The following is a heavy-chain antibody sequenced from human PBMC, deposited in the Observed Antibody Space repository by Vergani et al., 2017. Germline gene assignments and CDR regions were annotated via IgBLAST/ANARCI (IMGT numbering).Heavy chain of an antibody. Sequence: EVQLVESGGGLVKPGGSLRLSCAASGFTFSSYSMNWVRQAPGKGLEWVSSISSSSSYIYYADSVKGQFTISRDNAKNSMYLQINSLRAEDTAVYYCARDDYGGRGFDYYFDYWGQGTLVNVSS. CDR1: GFTFSSYS. CDR3: ARDDYGGRGFDYYFDY. D-gene: IGHD3-16*01. CDR2: ISSSSSYI. J-gene: IGHJ4*02. V-gene: IGHV3-21*01.